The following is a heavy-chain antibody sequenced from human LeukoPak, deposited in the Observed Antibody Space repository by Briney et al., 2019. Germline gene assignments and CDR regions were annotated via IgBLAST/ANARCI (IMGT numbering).Heavy chain of an antibody. CDR1: GFPFSNYW. V-gene: IGHV3-74*01. Sequence: GGSLRLSCAASGFPFSNYWMHWVRQAPGKGLVWVSRMNGDGSSTSYADSVKGRFTISRDNAKNTLYLQMNSLRAEDAAVYYCATVSRSSGRGYFDYWGQGTLVTVSS. CDR2: MNGDGSST. CDR3: ATVSRSSGRGYFDY. J-gene: IGHJ4*02. D-gene: IGHD6-19*01.